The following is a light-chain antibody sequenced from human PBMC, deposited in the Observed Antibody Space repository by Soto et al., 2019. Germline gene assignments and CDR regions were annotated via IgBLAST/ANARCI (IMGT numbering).Light chain of an antibody. V-gene: IGKV1-39*01. J-gene: IGKJ2*01. CDR3: QQSYKTLYT. CDR1: QSISTY. CDR2: AAF. Sequence: DIQMTQSPSSLSASVGDRVTITCRASQSISTYLNWYQQKPGKAPKLVIYAAFTLQGGVPSRFSGSGSGTDXTXXXSXXQPXXFXTYYCQQSYKTLYTFGQGTKLEIK.